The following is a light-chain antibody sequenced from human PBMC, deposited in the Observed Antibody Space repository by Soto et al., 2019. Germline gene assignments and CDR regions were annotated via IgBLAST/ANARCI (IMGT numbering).Light chain of an antibody. J-gene: IGLJ1*01. Sequence: QSALTQPASVSGSPGQSITISCTGTGSDVGGYNYVSWYQQHPGKAPKLLIYEVTNRPSGVSNRFSGSKSGNTASLTISGLQAEDEADYYCSSYTTNSTPVFGTGTKVTVL. CDR2: EVT. CDR1: GSDVGGYNY. CDR3: SSYTTNSTPV. V-gene: IGLV2-14*03.